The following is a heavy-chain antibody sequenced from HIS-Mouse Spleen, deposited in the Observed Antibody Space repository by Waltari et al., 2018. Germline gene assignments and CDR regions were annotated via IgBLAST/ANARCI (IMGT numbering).Heavy chain of an antibody. V-gene: IGHV4-39*07. J-gene: IGHJ2*01. D-gene: IGHD6-13*01. Sequence: QLQLQESGPGLVKPSETLSLTCTVSGGSISSSSYYWGWIRQPPGKGLAWIGGIYYSGRTSYNPSLKSRVTSSVDTAKNQFSLKLSSVTAAETAVYYCAREIPYSSSWYDWYFDLWGRGTLVTVSS. CDR3: AREIPYSSSWYDWYFDL. CDR1: GGSISSSSYY. CDR2: IYYSGRT.